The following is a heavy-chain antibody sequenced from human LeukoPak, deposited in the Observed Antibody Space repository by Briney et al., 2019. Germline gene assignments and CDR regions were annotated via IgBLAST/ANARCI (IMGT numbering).Heavy chain of an antibody. D-gene: IGHD5-18*01. CDR1: GFTFSSYS. V-gene: IGHV3-48*01. J-gene: IGHJ4*02. Sequence: GGSLRLSCAVSGFTFSSYSMNWVRQAPGKGLEWISYIGKSSSSISYADSVKGRFTIPTDNAKSSLYLQMNSLRAEDTAVYYCARDYGYGFDYWGQGTLVTVSS. CDR2: IGKSSSSI. CDR3: ARDYGYGFDY.